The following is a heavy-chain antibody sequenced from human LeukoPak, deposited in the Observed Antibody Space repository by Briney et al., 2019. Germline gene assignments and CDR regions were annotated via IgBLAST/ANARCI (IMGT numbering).Heavy chain of an antibody. CDR2: IYYTGST. J-gene: IGHJ4*02. V-gene: IGHV4-59*08. Sequence: SETLSLTCTVSGGSINYRHWTWIRQPPGKGLEWIGYIYYTGSTNYNPSLKSRVIISLDTSKNQFSLKLSSVTAADTAVYYCATHKSGTFYNFDSWGEGTLVTVSS. D-gene: IGHD3-10*01. CDR3: ATHKSGTFYNFDS. CDR1: GGSINYRH.